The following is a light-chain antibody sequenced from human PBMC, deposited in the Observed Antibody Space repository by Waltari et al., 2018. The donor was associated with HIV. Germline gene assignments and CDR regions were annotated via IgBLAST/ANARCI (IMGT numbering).Light chain of an antibody. CDR2: SSN. CDR3: AAWDDSLDGHVL. CDR1: RPNIGKHP. Sequence: SALTQPPSASGPPGPSVTLSCSRRRPNIGKHPVIWYQQPPAPPPKLIIYSSNQRPSGVPDRFSGSTSGTSASLAISGRQSEDEADYCCAAWDDSLDGHVLFGGGTKLTVL. V-gene: IGLV1-44*01. J-gene: IGLJ2*01.